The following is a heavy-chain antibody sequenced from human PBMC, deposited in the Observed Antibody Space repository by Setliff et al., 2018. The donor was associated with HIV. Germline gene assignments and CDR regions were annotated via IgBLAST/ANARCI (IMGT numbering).Heavy chain of an antibody. D-gene: IGHD1-7*01. V-gene: IGHV1-2*02. CDR1: GYTFTGYY. J-gene: IGHJ5*02. CDR2: INPNSGGT. CDR3: VRDNWNLGSVHNWFDP. Sequence: ASVKVSCKASGYTFTGYYMHWVRQAPGQGLEWMGWINPNSGGTNYAQKFQGRVTMTRDTSTSTVYMELNNLRFDDTAVYYCVRDNWNLGSVHNWFDPWGQGTVVTVSS.